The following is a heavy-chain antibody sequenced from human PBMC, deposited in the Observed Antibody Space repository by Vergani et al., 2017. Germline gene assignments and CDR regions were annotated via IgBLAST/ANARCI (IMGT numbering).Heavy chain of an antibody. CDR2: INHSGST. Sequence: QVQLQQWGAGLLKPSETLSLTCAVYGGSFSGYYWSWIRQPPGKGLEWIGEINHSGSTNYNPSLKSRVTISVDTSKNQFSLKLSSVTAADTAVYYCARGDRGKENWFDPWGQGTLVTVSS. V-gene: IGHV4-34*01. D-gene: IGHD4-23*01. J-gene: IGHJ5*02. CDR3: ARGDRGKENWFDP. CDR1: GGSFSGYY.